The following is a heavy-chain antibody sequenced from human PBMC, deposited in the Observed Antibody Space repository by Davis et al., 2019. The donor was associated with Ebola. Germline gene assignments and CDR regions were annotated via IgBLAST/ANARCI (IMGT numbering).Heavy chain of an antibody. CDR1: GDSVAGGTGG. D-gene: IGHD5-12*01. CDR3: ARGWLRSGLDV. Sequence: HSQTLSLTCAISGDSVAGGTGGWNWIRQSPSRGLEWLGRTYYSSKWYTGYAESVKSRINISPDTAKNQFSLHLNSVTPEDTAAYYCARGWLRSGLDVWGKGAAVIVSS. CDR2: TYYSSKWYT. J-gene: IGHJ6*04. V-gene: IGHV6-1*01.